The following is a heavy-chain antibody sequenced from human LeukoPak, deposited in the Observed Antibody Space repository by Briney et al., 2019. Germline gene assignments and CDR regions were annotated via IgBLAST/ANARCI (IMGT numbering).Heavy chain of an antibody. Sequence: ASVKVSCKASGYTFTDYYLHWVRQAPGQGLEWMGWINPNSGGTNYAQKFQGRVTMTRDTSIGTAYMELSRLRSDDTALYYCARGTTLTTLPYYYYYMDVWGEETTVTVSS. V-gene: IGHV1-2*02. CDR1: GYTFTDYY. CDR3: ARGTTLTTLPYYYYYMDV. CDR2: INPNSGGT. D-gene: IGHD4-17*01. J-gene: IGHJ6*03.